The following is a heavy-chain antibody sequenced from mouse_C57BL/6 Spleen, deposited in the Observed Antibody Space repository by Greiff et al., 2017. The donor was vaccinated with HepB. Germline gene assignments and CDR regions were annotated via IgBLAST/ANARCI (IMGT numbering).Heavy chain of an antibody. CDR3: ARGASWDRFAY. CDR1: GYAFSSSW. CDR2: IYPGDGDT. Sequence: VKLQESGPELVKPGASVKISCKASGYAFSSSWMNWVKQRPGKGLEWIGRIYPGDGDTNYNGKFKGKATLTADKSSSTAYMQLSSLTSEDSAVYFCARGASWDRFAYWGQGTLVTVSA. V-gene: IGHV1-82*01. J-gene: IGHJ3*01. D-gene: IGHD4-1*01.